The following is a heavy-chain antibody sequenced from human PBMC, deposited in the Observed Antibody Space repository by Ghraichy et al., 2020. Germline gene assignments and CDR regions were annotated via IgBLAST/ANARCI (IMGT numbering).Heavy chain of an antibody. V-gene: IGHV3-33*01. D-gene: IGHD3-10*01. CDR1: GFIFSGYG. CDR2: VWNDGNTK. Sequence: GGSLRLSCAASGFIFSGYGMHWVRQAPGKGLEWVAIVWNDGNTKFYADSVKGRFSISRDNSKNTLYLQINSLRGEDTAVYYCAREEPYGSGSSDAFDVWGQGTMVTVSS. CDR3: AREEPYGSGSSDAFDV. J-gene: IGHJ3*01.